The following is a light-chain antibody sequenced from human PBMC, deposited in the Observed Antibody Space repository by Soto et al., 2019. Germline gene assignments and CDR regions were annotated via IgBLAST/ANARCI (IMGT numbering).Light chain of an antibody. CDR1: QSVSSN. CDR2: GAS. Sequence: EIVMTQSPATLSVSPGERATLSCRASQSVSSNLAWYQQKPGQAPRLLIYGASSRATGIPDRFSGSESGTDFTLTISGLQSEDFAIYYCQQYSNWPRGTFGQGTKVDIK. CDR3: QQYSNWPRGT. V-gene: IGKV3D-15*01. J-gene: IGKJ1*01.